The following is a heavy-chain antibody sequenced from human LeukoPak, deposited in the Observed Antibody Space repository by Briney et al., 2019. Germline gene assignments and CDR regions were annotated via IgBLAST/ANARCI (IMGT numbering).Heavy chain of an antibody. J-gene: IGHJ4*02. CDR2: VSKGGTNI. CDR1: GFTFSIYA. V-gene: IGHV3-48*03. D-gene: IGHD4-17*01. Sequence: PGGSLRLSCAVSGFTFSIYAMNWVSQAPGKGLEGVSYVSKGGTNIYYADSMKGRFTTAKDNPKNSLYLQMNSLRAEDTAVYYCGRAGNYGDYVFDSWGQGTLVTVSS. CDR3: GRAGNYGDYVFDS.